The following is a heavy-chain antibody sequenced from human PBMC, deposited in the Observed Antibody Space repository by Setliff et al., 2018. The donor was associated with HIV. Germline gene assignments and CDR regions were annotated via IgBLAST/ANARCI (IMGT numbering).Heavy chain of an antibody. CDR1: GYTFTSYG. D-gene: IGHD6-13*01. J-gene: IGHJ5*02. V-gene: IGHV1-69*13. CDR3: AKDFSGQQLVGGWFDP. Sequence: SVKVSCKASGYTFTSYGISWVRQAPGQGLEWMGGIIPIFGTANYAQKFQGRVTITADESTSTAYMELSSLRSDDTAVYYCAKDFSGQQLVGGWFDPWGQGTLVTVSS. CDR2: IIPIFGTA.